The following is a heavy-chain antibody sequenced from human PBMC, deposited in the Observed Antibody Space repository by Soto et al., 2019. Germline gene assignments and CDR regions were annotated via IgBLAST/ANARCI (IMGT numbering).Heavy chain of an antibody. V-gene: IGHV1-18*01. D-gene: IGHD4-17*01. Sequence: ASVKLSCKASGFTFTSYGISWVRQATGQGLEGMGWISAYNRNTNFAQKLQGKVTMTTDTSTSTAYMELRSLRSDDTAVYYCARVAATVVTIFDYWGQGTRVTVSS. CDR2: ISAYNRNT. CDR1: GFTFTSYG. J-gene: IGHJ4*02. CDR3: ARVAATVVTIFDY.